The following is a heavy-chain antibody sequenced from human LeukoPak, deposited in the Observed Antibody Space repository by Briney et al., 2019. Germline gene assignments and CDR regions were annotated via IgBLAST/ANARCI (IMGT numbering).Heavy chain of an antibody. CDR2: ISSDGTYI. CDR1: GFTFNYYG. CDR3: ARAPRGYDFWSGYYPDY. Sequence: GGSLRLSCAVSGFTFNYYGMNWVRQAPGKGLEWVSSISSDGTYIYYAHSVNGRFTISRDTAKKSLYLHMNSLRVEDTAVYYCARAPRGYDFWSGYYPDYWGQGTLVTVSS. J-gene: IGHJ4*02. V-gene: IGHV3-21*01. D-gene: IGHD3-3*01.